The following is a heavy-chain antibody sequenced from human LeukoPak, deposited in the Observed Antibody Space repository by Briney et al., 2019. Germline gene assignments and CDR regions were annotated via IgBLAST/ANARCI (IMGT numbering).Heavy chain of an antibody. J-gene: IGHJ4*02. Sequence: PSETLSLTCTVSGGSISSYSWSWIRQPPGKGLEWIGYIYYSGSTNYNPSLKSRVTISVDTSKNQFSLKLSSVTAADTAVYYCARDVLAAAGTELWGQGTLVTVSS. V-gene: IGHV4-59*01. D-gene: IGHD6-13*01. CDR1: GGSISSYS. CDR3: ARDVLAAAGTEL. CDR2: IYYSGST.